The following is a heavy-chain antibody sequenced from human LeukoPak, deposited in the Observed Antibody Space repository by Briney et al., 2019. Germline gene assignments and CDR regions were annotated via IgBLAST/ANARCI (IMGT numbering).Heavy chain of an antibody. CDR1: GYTFTTYA. V-gene: IGHV1-3*01. Sequence: GASVKVSCKASGYTFTTYAMHWVRQAPGQRLEWMGWINSGNGNTKYSQKFQGRVTITRATSASTAYMELSSLRSEDTAVYYCARAGYCSSTSCLNFDYWGQGTLVTVSS. D-gene: IGHD2-2*01. CDR2: INSGNGNT. J-gene: IGHJ4*02. CDR3: ARAGYCSSTSCLNFDY.